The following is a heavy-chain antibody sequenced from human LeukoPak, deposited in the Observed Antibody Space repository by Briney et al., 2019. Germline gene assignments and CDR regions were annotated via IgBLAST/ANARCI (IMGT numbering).Heavy chain of an antibody. CDR3: ARDHGTVAGRWVTDSDY. CDR1: GFTFSSYT. Sequence: GGSLRLSCAASGFTFSSYTMNWVRQAPGRGLQWVASISSGSHYIFYADSLKGRFTISRDNAKNSLYLQMTSLRAEDTAVYYCARDHGTVAGRWVTDSDYWGQGTLVTVSS. D-gene: IGHD6-19*01. J-gene: IGHJ4*02. CDR2: ISSGSHYI. V-gene: IGHV3-21*01.